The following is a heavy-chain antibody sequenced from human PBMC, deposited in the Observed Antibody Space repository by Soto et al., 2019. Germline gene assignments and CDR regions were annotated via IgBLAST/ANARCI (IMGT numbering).Heavy chain of an antibody. CDR3: ARADYDILTGYYNYGMDV. CDR1: GFTFSSYG. CDR2: IWYDGSNK. Sequence: GGSLRLSCAASGFTFSSYGMHWVRQAPGKGLEWVAVIWYDGSNKYYADSVKGRFTISRDNSKNTLYLQMNSLRAEDTAVYYCARADYDILTGYYNYGMDVWGQGTTVTVSS. D-gene: IGHD3-9*01. J-gene: IGHJ6*02. V-gene: IGHV3-33*01.